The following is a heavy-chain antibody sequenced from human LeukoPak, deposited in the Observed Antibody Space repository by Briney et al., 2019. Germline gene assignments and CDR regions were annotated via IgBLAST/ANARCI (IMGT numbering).Heavy chain of an antibody. D-gene: IGHD1-26*01. V-gene: IGHV3-74*01. CDR3: ARGTGSYYSLGY. CDR1: GFTFSSYW. Sequence: PGGSLRLSCAASGFTFSSYWMHWVRQAPGKGLVWVSRINSDGNSTSCADSVKGRFTISRDNAKNTLYLQMDSLRAEDTAMYYCARGTGSYYSLGYWGQGTLVTVSS. CDR2: INSDGNST. J-gene: IGHJ4*02.